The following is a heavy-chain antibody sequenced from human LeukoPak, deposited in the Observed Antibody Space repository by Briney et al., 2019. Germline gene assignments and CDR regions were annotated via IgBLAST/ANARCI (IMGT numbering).Heavy chain of an antibody. D-gene: IGHD3-22*01. Sequence: GGSLRLSCAASGFTFSTYSMHWVRQAPGKGLEWVSCISSSSRYIHYADSVKGRFTLSRDNAKKALYLQMDSLRDEDTAVYYCARDEYYDSSGYYGPRGKWGKGTLVTVSS. J-gene: IGHJ4*02. CDR1: GFTFSTYS. CDR2: ISSSSRYI. V-gene: IGHV3-21*05. CDR3: ARDEYYDSSGYYGPRGK.